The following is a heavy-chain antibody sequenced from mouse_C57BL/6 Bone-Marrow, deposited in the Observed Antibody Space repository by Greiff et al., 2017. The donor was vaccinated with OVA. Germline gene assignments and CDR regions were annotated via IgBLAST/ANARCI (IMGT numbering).Heavy chain of an antibody. D-gene: IGHD1-1*02. V-gene: IGHV1-74*01. J-gene: IGHJ3*01. CDR3: AMKDGRTAY. CDR1: GYTFTSYW. CDR2: IHPSDSDT. Sequence: QVQLKQPGAELVKPGASVKVSCKASGYTFTSYWMHWVRQRPGQGLEWIGRIHPSDSDTNYNQKFKGKATLTVDKSSSTAYMQLSSLTSEDSAVYYCAMKDGRTAYWGQGTLVTVSA.